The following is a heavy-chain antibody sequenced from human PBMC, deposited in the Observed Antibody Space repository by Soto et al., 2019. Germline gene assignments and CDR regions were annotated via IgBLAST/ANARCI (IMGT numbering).Heavy chain of an antibody. CDR2: SRNKANSYST. Sequence: EVQLVESGGGLVQPGGSLRLSCAASGFTFSDHYMDWLRQAPGKGLEWVARSRNKANSYSTEYAASVRGRFTISRDDSKNSQYLQMNSLKIEDTAVYYCARSDFHDYWGQGTLVTVSS. V-gene: IGHV3-72*01. J-gene: IGHJ4*02. CDR3: ARSDFHDY. CDR1: GFTFSDHY.